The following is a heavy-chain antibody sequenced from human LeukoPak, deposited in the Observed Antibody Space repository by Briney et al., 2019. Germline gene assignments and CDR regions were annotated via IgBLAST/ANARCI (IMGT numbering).Heavy chain of an antibody. CDR1: GFSISDYS. Sequence: GGSLRLSCAAFGFSISDYSMHWVRQAPGKGLEWVSYIGTTAIYAESLKGRFTISRDKAKNSLYLQMTGLRADDTAVYYCARDYFHSSGSYYDCFDPWGQGTLVTVPS. CDR2: IGTTAI. J-gene: IGHJ5*02. CDR3: ARDYFHSSGSYYDCFDP. V-gene: IGHV3-69-1*01. D-gene: IGHD3-22*01.